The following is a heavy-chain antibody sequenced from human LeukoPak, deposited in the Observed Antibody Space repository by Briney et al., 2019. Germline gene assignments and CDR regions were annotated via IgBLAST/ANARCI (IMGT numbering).Heavy chain of an antibody. CDR3: AKSLGDIVVVTAIH. CDR2: ISGSGAGT. D-gene: IGHD2-21*02. CDR1: GFTFSSYA. V-gene: IGHV3-23*01. Sequence: GGSLRLSCAASGFTFSSYAMSWVRQAPGKGLEWVPAISGSGAGTYYADSVKGLFTISRDNSKNTLYLQMNSLRAEDRAVYYCAKSLGDIVVVTAIHWGQGTLVTVSS. J-gene: IGHJ4*02.